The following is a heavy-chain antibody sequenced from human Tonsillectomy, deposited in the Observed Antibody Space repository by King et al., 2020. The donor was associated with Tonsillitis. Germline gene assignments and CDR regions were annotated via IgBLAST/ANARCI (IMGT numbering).Heavy chain of an antibody. CDR2: INPGDSYT. CDR1: TNYW. CDR3: ARPAIGGKPYWYFDL. Sequence: TNYWINWVRQMPGKGLEWMGRINPGDSYTDYSPSFQGHVTISVDKSISTAFLRWSSLKASDTAIYYCARPAIGGKPYWYFDLWVCGNLVSVAS. V-gene: IGHV5-10-1*01. D-gene: IGHD3-3*01. J-gene: IGHJ2*01.